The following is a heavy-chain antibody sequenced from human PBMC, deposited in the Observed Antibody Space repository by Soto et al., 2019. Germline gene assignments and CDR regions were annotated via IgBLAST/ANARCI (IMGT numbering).Heavy chain of an antibody. V-gene: IGHV1-3*01. CDR1: GYTFTSYA. J-gene: IGHJ5*02. D-gene: IGHD4-17*01. Sequence: ASVKVSCKASGYTFTSYAIDWVRQAPGQRLEWMGWINAGNGNTAYAQKFQGRVTMTRNTSISTAYMELSSLRSEDTAVYYCARASYGDYDWFDPWGQGTLVTVSS. CDR3: ARASYGDYDWFDP. CDR2: INAGNGNT.